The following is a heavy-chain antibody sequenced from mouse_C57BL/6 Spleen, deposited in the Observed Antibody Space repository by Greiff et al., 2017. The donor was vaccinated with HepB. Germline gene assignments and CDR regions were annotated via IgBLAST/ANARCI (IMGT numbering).Heavy chain of an antibody. CDR2: IYWDDDK. D-gene: IGHD1-1*01. Sequence: VKLMESGPGILQSSQTLSLTCSFSGFSLSTSGMGVSWIRQPSGKGLEWLAHIYWDDDKRYNPSLKSRLTISKDTSRNQVFLKITSVDTADTATYYCARRPGSSYDWYFDVWGTGTTVTVSS. J-gene: IGHJ1*03. V-gene: IGHV8-12*01. CDR3: ARRPGSSYDWYFDV. CDR1: GFSLSTSGMG.